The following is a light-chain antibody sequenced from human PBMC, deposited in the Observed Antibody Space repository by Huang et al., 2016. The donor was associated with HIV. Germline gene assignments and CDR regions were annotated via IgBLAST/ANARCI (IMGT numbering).Light chain of an antibody. CDR3: QHRSTWR. Sequence: IVLTQSPVTLSLSPGERATLSCRASQNINNYLAWYQQKPGQAPRPLIYDASDRATGIPSRFSGRGSGTDFTLTISSLEPDDFAVYYCQHRSTWRFGGGTKVEI. CDR1: QNINNY. V-gene: IGKV3-11*01. J-gene: IGKJ4*02. CDR2: DAS.